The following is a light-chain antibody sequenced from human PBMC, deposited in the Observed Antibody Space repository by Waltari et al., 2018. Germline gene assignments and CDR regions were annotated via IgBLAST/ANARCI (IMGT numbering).Light chain of an antibody. Sequence: SYALTQPPSVSVSPGQTASITCSGDKLGEKYACWYQQKPGQPPVLVICQVNKRPSGIPDRFAGSNSGHTATLTISGTQAMDEADYYCQAWDNSLVVFGTGTAVTVL. CDR1: KLGEKY. V-gene: IGLV3-1*01. CDR3: QAWDNSLVV. CDR2: QVN. J-gene: IGLJ1*01.